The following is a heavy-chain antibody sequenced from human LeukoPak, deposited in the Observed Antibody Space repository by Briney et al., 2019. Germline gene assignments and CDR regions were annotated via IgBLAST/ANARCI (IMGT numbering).Heavy chain of an antibody. D-gene: IGHD3-16*01. Sequence: GGSLRLSCAASGFTFSAYNMNWVRRTPGKGLEWVSSITTSSSYMFYADSVRGRFTISRDNAKNTLYLQMNSLRAEDTAVYYCARFGSTTFADFWGQGTLVTVSS. V-gene: IGHV3-21*03. CDR2: ITTSSSYM. CDR1: GFTFSAYN. CDR3: ARFGSTTFADF. J-gene: IGHJ4*02.